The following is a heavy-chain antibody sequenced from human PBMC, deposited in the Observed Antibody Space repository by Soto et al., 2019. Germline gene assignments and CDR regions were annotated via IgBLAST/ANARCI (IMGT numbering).Heavy chain of an antibody. CDR1: GFTFSSYS. J-gene: IGHJ4*02. Sequence: EVQLVESGGGLVKPGGSLRLSCAASGFTFSSYSMNWVRQAPGKGLEWVSSISSSSSYIYYADSVKGRFTISRDNAKNSLYLKMNSLRAEDTAVYYCATSITGTRRGGGDYWGQGTLVTVSS. CDR2: ISSSSSYI. V-gene: IGHV3-21*01. D-gene: IGHD1-7*01. CDR3: ATSITGTRRGGGDY.